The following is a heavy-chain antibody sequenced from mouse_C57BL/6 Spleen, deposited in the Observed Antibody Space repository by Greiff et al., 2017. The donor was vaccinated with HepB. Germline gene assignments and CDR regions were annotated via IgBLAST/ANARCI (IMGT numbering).Heavy chain of an antibody. D-gene: IGHD2-4*01. J-gene: IGHJ2*01. Sequence: VQLQQSGAELVRPGSSVKLSCKASGYTFTSYWMHWVKQRPGQGLEWIGVIDPSDSYTNYNQKFKGKATLTVDTSSSTAYMQLSSLTSEDSAVYYCARSGLDDYDGGDYFDYWGQGTTLTDSS. CDR2: IDPSDSYT. V-gene: IGHV1-59*01. CDR3: ARSGLDDYDGGDYFDY. CDR1: GYTFTSYW.